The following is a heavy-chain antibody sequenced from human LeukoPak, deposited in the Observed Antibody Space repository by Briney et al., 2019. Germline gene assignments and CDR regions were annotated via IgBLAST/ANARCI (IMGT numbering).Heavy chain of an antibody. V-gene: IGHV1-69*06. CDR3: ARAVDYDSSGYYYYDY. D-gene: IGHD3-22*01. J-gene: IGHJ4*02. CDR1: GGTFISDA. CDR2: IIPMSDTA. Sequence: ASVKVSCKASGGTFISDAISWVRQAPGQGLEWMGGIIPMSDTANYPQKFRGRLTITADIPTSTVYMELSSLRSEDTAVYYCARAVDYDSSGYYYYDYWGQGTLVTVSS.